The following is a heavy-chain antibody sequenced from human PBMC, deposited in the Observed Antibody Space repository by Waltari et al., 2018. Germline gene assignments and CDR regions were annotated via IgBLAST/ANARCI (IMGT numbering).Heavy chain of an antibody. Sequence: QVQLQESGPGLVKPSETLSLTCAVSGYSISSGYYWGWIRQPPGKGLEWIGSIYHSGSTYYNPSLKSRVTISVDTSKNQFSLKLSSVTAADTAVYYCARRGLQYSFDYWGQGTLVTVSS. CDR2: IYHSGST. J-gene: IGHJ4*02. V-gene: IGHV4-38-2*01. CDR3: ARRGLQYSFDY. D-gene: IGHD4-4*01. CDR1: GYSISSGYY.